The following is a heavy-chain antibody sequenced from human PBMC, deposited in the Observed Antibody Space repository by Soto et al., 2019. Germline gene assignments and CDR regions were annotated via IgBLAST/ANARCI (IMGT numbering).Heavy chain of an antibody. CDR3: ARDQVATISGPHSSGYYYYYYMDV. CDR1: GFTLSSYE. CDR2: ISNDGSSQ. J-gene: IGHJ6*03. V-gene: IGHV3-30*03. Sequence: GGSLRLSCAASGFTLSSYEMHWVRQAPGKGLEWVAVISNDGSSQYYADSVKGRFTISRDNSKNTLYLQMNSLRAEDTAVYYCARDQVATISGPHSSGYYYYYYMDVWGKGTTVTVSS. D-gene: IGHD5-12*01.